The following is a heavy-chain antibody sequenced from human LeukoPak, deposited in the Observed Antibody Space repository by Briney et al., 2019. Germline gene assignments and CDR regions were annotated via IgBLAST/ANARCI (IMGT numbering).Heavy chain of an antibody. CDR3: ARYSSGWYYFDY. CDR1: GFTFSSYA. Sequence: GRSLRLSSAASGFTFSSYAMHWVRQAPGKGLEWVAVISYDGSNKYYADSVKGRFTISRDNSKNTLYLQMNSLRAEDTAVYYCARYSSGWYYFDYWGQGTLVTVSS. J-gene: IGHJ4*02. CDR2: ISYDGSNK. V-gene: IGHV3-30*04. D-gene: IGHD6-19*01.